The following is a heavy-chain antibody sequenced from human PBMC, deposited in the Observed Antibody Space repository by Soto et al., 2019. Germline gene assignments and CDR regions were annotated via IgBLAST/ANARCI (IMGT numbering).Heavy chain of an antibody. Sequence: EVQLLESGGGLVQPGGSLGLSCAASGFTFSSYAMSWVRQAPGKGLEWVSAISGSGGSTYYADSVKGRFTISRDNSKNTLYLQMHSLRAEDTAVYYCAKDSLVVVSAAAFDYWGQGTLVTVSS. CDR2: ISGSGGST. V-gene: IGHV3-23*01. CDR1: GFTFSSYA. CDR3: AKDSLVVVSAAAFDY. D-gene: IGHD2-2*01. J-gene: IGHJ4*02.